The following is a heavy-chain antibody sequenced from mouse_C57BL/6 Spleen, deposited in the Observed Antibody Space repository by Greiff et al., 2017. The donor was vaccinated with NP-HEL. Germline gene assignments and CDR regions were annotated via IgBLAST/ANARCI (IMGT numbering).Heavy chain of an antibody. CDR3: ARDAMDY. CDR1: GFTFSSYG. J-gene: IGHJ4*01. Sequence: EVQLVESGGDLVKPGGSLKLSCAASGFTFSSYGMSWVRQTPDKRLEWVATISSGGSYTYYPDSVKGRFTISRAHAKNTLYLQMSSLKSEDTAMYYCARDAMDYWGQGTSVTVSS. V-gene: IGHV5-6*01. CDR2: ISSGGSYT.